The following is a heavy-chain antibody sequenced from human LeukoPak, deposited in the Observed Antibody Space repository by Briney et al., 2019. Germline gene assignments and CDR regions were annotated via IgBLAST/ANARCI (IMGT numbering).Heavy chain of an antibody. V-gene: IGHV1-8*01. CDR2: MNPNSGNT. Sequence: ASVKVSCKASGYTFTSYDINWVRQATGQGLEWMGWMNPNSGNTGYAQKFQGRVTMTRNTSISTAYMELSSLRSEDTAVYYCAGRFGELSMYYFDYWGQGTLVTVSS. CDR3: AGRFGELSMYYFDY. CDR1: GYTFTSYD. J-gene: IGHJ4*02. D-gene: IGHD3-10*01.